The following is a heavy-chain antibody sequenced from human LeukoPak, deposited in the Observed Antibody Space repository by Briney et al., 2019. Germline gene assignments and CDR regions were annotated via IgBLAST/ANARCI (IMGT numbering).Heavy chain of an antibody. CDR1: GFTFSSYW. Sequence: PGGSLRLSCAASGFTFSSYWMSWVRQAPGKGLEWVANIKQDGSEKYYVDSVKGRFTISRDNAKTSLYLQMNSLRAEDTAVYYCARVDMVRGVIMGAFDYWGLGTLVTVSS. J-gene: IGHJ4*02. D-gene: IGHD3-10*01. V-gene: IGHV3-7*01. CDR3: ARVDMVRGVIMGAFDY. CDR2: IKQDGSEK.